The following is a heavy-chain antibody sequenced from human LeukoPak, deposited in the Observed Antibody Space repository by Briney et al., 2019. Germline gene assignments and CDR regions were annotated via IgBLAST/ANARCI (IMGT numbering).Heavy chain of an antibody. Sequence: GASVKVSCKASGGTFSNDPISWLRQAPGQRLEWMGNISPLLGATVYTQEFQGRVTITTVKATNTIYLDPYSLTSDDTAMYYCAKDRCTGDYCYHDHWGQGTLVTVSS. CDR1: GGTFSNDP. J-gene: IGHJ4*02. D-gene: IGHD2-8*02. CDR2: ISPLLGAT. V-gene: IGHV1-69*08. CDR3: AKDRCTGDYCYHDH.